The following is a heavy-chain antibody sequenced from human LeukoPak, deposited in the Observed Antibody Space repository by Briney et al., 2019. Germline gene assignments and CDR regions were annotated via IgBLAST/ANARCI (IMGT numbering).Heavy chain of an antibody. Sequence: PSETLSLTCTVSGGSISSYYWSWIRQPPGKGLEWIGEINHSGSTNYNPSLKSRVTISVDTSKNQFSLKLSSVTAADTAVYYCAIAVAGYFDYWGQGTLVTVSS. D-gene: IGHD6-19*01. J-gene: IGHJ4*02. CDR3: AIAVAGYFDY. CDR2: INHSGST. V-gene: IGHV4-34*01. CDR1: GGSISSYY.